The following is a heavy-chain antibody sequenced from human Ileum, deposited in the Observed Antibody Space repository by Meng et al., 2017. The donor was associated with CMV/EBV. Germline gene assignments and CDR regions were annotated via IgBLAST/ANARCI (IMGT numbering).Heavy chain of an antibody. CDR3: VKERIELWYFDY. CDR1: GFSFGAYA. D-gene: IGHD2-21*01. V-gene: IGHV3-23*01. J-gene: IGHJ4*02. CDR2: ISGPGFTT. Sequence: GESLKNSCAVSGFSFGAYAMSWVRQAPGRGLEWIAAISGPGFTTHYADSVKGRFIISKDKPGNTLFLQMNNMRAEDTAIYYCVKERIELWYFDYWGQGTEVTVSS.